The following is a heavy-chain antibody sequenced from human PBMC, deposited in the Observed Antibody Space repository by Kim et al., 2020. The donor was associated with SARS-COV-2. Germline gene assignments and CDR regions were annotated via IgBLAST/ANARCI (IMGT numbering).Heavy chain of an antibody. D-gene: IGHD3-16*01. CDR2: TYYRSKWYF. CDR3: ASGLGGRFDP. CDR1: GDSVSSDNAV. Sequence: SQTLSLTCAISGDSVSSDNAVWNWIRQSPSRGLEWLGRTYYRSKWYFDYAVSVKSRITINSDTSKNQVSLQLNSVTPEDTAVYYCASGLGGRFDPWGQGTLVTVSS. V-gene: IGHV6-1*01. J-gene: IGHJ5*02.